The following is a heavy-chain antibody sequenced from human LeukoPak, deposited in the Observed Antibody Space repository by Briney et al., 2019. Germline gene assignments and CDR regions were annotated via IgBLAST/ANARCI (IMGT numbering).Heavy chain of an antibody. CDR2: IYHSGNT. CDR1: GVSISTNNW. J-gene: IGHJ5*02. CDR3: AKNLYDFWRNWFDP. D-gene: IGHD3-3*01. Sequence: SETLSLTCAVSGVSISTNNWWTWVRQPPGKGLEWIGEIYHSGNTNYNPSLRGRVAISVDKSNNQFPLKLSSVTAADTAVYYCAKNLYDFWRNWFDPWGQGTLVIVSS. V-gene: IGHV4-4*02.